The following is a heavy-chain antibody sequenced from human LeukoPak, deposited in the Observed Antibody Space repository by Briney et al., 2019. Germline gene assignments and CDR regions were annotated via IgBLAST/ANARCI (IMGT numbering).Heavy chain of an antibody. CDR3: ARAPYYDSSGYYYVSYYYYYMDV. CDR1: GYTFTSYY. V-gene: IGHV1-46*01. CDR2: INPSGGST. D-gene: IGHD3-22*01. Sequence: ASVKVSCKASGYTFTSYYMHWVQQAHGQGLEWMGIINPSGGSTSYAQKFQGRVTMTRDMSTSTVYMELSSLRSEDTAVYYCARAPYYDSSGYYYVSYYYYYMDVWGKGTTVTVSS. J-gene: IGHJ6*03.